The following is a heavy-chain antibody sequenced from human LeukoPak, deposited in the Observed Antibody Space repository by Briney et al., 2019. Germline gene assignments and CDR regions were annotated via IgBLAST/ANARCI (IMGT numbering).Heavy chain of an antibody. V-gene: IGHV4-34*01. Sequence: SETLSLTCAVYGGSFSGYYWSWIRQPPGKGLEWIGEINHSGSTNYNPSLKSRVTISVDTSKNQFSLKLSSVTAADTAVYYCARDLSGYIRFDPWGQGTLVTVSS. CDR1: GGSFSGYY. D-gene: IGHD5-18*01. J-gene: IGHJ5*02. CDR2: INHSGST. CDR3: ARDLSGYIRFDP.